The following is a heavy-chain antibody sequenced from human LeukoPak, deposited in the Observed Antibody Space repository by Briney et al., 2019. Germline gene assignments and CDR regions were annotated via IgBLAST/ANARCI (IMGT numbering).Heavy chain of an antibody. D-gene: IGHD3-16*01. V-gene: IGHV3-48*01. J-gene: IGHJ6*03. Sequence: GGSVRLSCAASGFTFSSYSMNWVRQAPGKGLEWVSYISSSSSTIYYADSVRGRFTISRANSKNTLYLQMNSLRPEDTAVYYCAKVFGSPYYYYYMDVWGKGTTVTVSS. CDR2: ISSSSSTI. CDR3: AKVFGSPYYYYYMDV. CDR1: GFTFSSYS.